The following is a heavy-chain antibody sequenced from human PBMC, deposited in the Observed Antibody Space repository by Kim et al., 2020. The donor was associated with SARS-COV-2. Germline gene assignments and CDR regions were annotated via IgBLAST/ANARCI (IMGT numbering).Heavy chain of an antibody. D-gene: IGHD2-2*02. CDR2: ISSTSRNI. CDR1: GFTFSIYS. CDR3: ARVGPSGYTVVY. Sequence: GGSLRLSCAASGFTFSIYSIDWVRRAPGKGLEWIIYISSTSRNIYYAESVKGRFTVSRDNAENSVYLHMDSLTDEDTAIYYCARVGPSGYTVVYWGQGTPVTASS. V-gene: IGHV3-48*02. J-gene: IGHJ4*02.